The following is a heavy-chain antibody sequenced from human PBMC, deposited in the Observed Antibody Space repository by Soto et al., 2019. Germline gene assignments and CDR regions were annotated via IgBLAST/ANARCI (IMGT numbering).Heavy chain of an antibody. V-gene: IGHV1-18*04. D-gene: IGHD2-2*01. Sequence: ASVKVSCKASGYTFTDYGISWVRQAPGQGLEWIGWISAYNGNTNNAQKLQDRVTMTTDSSTSTAYMELRSLRSDDTAVYYCARVGDIVVVGPWFDPWGQGTLVTVSS. CDR2: ISAYNGNT. CDR1: GYTFTDYG. J-gene: IGHJ5*02. CDR3: ARVGDIVVVGPWFDP.